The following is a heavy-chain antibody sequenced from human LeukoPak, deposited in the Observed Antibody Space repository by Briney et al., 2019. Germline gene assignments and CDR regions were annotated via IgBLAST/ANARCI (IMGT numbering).Heavy chain of an antibody. CDR1: GFTFSSYG. Sequence: GRSLRLSCAASGFTFSSYGMHWVRQAPGKGLEWVAVISYDGSNKYYADSVKGRFTISRDNSKNTLYLQMNSLRAEDTAVYYCAKDPPDYDFWSGIFDYWGQGTLVTVSS. D-gene: IGHD3-3*01. V-gene: IGHV3-30*18. J-gene: IGHJ4*02. CDR2: ISYDGSNK. CDR3: AKDPPDYDFWSGIFDY.